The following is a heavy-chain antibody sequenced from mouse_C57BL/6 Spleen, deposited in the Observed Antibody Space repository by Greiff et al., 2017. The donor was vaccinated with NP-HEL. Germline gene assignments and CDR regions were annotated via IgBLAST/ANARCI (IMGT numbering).Heavy chain of an antibody. J-gene: IGHJ1*03. Sequence: EVKLVESEGGLVQPGSSMKLSCTASGFTFSDYYMAWVRQVPEKGLEWVANINYDGSSTYYLDSLKSRFIISRDNAKNILYLQMSSLKSEDTATYYCAREGVYYGSFDVWGTGTTVTVSS. V-gene: IGHV5-16*01. CDR2: INYDGSST. D-gene: IGHD1-1*01. CDR3: AREGVYYGSFDV. CDR1: GFTFSDYY.